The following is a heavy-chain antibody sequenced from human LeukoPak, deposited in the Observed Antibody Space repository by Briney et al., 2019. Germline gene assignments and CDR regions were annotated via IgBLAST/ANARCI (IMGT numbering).Heavy chain of an antibody. D-gene: IGHD1-26*01. CDR3: ARGDVIVGATTNDY. CDR1: GYTFTSYG. Sequence: ASVKVSCMASGYTFTSYGISWVRQAPGQGLEWMGWISAYNGNTNYAQRLQGRVTMTTDTSTSTAYMELRSLRSDDTAVYYCARGDVIVGATTNDYWGQGTLVTVSS. V-gene: IGHV1-18*01. J-gene: IGHJ4*02. CDR2: ISAYNGNT.